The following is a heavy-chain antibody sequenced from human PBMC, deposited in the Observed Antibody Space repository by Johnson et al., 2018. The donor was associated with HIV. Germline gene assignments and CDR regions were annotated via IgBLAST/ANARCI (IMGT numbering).Heavy chain of an antibody. CDR1: QFTFSSYY. V-gene: IGHV3-25*03. D-gene: IGHD5-12*01. CDR3: VFDTSTYAAFDM. CDR2: VNPNGGSK. Sequence: VQLVESGGGLAKPAWSPRLSCAASQFTFSSYYMNCVRQAPGNGLELVGQVNPNGGSKYLTDSGKDRFNISRDNAKNSLYLQMNSLRAEDTAVYYCVFDTSTYAAFDMWGQGTMLTVSS. J-gene: IGHJ3*02.